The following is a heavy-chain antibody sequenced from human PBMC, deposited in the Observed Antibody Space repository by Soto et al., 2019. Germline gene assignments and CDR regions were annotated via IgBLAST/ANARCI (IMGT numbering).Heavy chain of an antibody. J-gene: IGHJ4*02. D-gene: IGHD1-1*01. CDR1: GGSFSGDF. CDR3: VRGPYNYNSRYFDY. Sequence: SETLSLTXTVSGGSFSGDFWTWIRQPPGKGLEWLAEINHSGITNYNPSVESRVSMSVDTSKNQFSLRLYSVTAADTAVYYCVRGPYNYNSRYFDYWGQGTLVTVSS. V-gene: IGHV4-34*01. CDR2: INHSGIT.